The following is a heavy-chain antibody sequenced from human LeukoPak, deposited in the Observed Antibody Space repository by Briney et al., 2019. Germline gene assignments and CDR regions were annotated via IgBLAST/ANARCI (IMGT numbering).Heavy chain of an antibody. CDR3: ATGYYYDSSGYY. D-gene: IGHD3-22*01. Sequence: GGSLRLSCAASGFTFSSYAMRGVRPVPGKGLEWVAVISYDGSNKYYADSVKGRFTISRDNSKNTLYLQMNSLRAEDTAVYYCATGYYYDSSGYYWGQGTLVTVSS. V-gene: IGHV3-30-3*01. J-gene: IGHJ4*02. CDR2: ISYDGSNK. CDR1: GFTFSSYA.